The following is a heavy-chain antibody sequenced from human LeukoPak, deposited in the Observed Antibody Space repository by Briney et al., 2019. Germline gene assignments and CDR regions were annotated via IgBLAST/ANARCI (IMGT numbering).Heavy chain of an antibody. Sequence: SETLSLTCTVSGGSVSSGSYYWSWIRQPPGKGLEWIGYICYSGSTNYNPSLKSRVTISVDTSKNQFSLKLSSVTAADTAVYYCARRTYYYDSSGYYFDYWGQGTLVTVSS. CDR3: ARRTYYYDSSGYYFDY. J-gene: IGHJ4*02. V-gene: IGHV4-61*01. D-gene: IGHD3-22*01. CDR1: GGSVSSGSYY. CDR2: ICYSGST.